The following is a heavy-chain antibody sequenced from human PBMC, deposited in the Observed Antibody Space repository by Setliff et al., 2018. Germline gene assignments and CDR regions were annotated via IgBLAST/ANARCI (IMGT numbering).Heavy chain of an antibody. CDR1: GGSISSHY. CDR3: ARGGVDTAMVYYFDY. D-gene: IGHD5-18*01. Sequence: SETLSLTCTVSGGSISSHYWSWIRQPPGKGLEWIGSIYYSGSTNYNPSLKSRVTISVDTSKNQFSLKLSSVTAADTAVYYCARGGVDTAMVYYFDYWGQGTLVTSPQ. V-gene: IGHV4-59*11. CDR2: IYYSGST. J-gene: IGHJ4*02.